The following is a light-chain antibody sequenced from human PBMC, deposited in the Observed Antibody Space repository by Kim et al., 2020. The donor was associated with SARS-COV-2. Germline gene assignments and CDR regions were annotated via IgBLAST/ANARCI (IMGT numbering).Light chain of an antibody. CDR1: QDINAD. CDR2: AAS. J-gene: IGKJ1*01. V-gene: IGKV1-27*01. Sequence: DIQMTQSPLPLSASVGDRVSITCRASQDINADLAWFQQKPGKAPKLLISAASSLHPGVPSRFSGRGSGTDFTLTISSLEPEDVATYYCQKYNSAPRTFGQGTKVDIK. CDR3: QKYNSAPRT.